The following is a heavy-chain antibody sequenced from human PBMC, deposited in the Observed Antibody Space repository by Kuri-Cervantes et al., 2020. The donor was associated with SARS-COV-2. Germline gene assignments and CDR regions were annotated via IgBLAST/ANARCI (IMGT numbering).Heavy chain of an antibody. CDR1: GDTFSAYY. V-gene: IGHV1-2*02. D-gene: IGHD5/OR15-5a*01. CDR3: ARRPPLHRLRGFDP. CDR2: INSNTGAT. J-gene: IGHJ5*02. Sequence: ASVKVSCKASGDTFSAYYRHWIRQAPGQGLEWMGWINSNTGATTYAQKFQGRVSMARDTSTSTVYMELNRLRSDDTAIYYCARRPPLHRLRGFDPWGQGTLVTGSS.